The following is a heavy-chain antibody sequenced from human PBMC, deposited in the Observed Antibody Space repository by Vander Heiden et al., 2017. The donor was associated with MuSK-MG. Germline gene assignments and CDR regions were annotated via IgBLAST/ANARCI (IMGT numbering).Heavy chain of an antibody. J-gene: IGHJ4*02. CDR3: ARYDYYDSSGYYPNYFDY. V-gene: IGHV4-39*07. Sequence: QLQLQESGPGLVKPSETLSLTCTVSGGSISSSSYYWGWIRQPPGKGLEWIGSIYYSGSTYYNPSLKSRVTISVDTSKNQFSLKLSSVTAADTALYYCARYDYYDSSGYYPNYFDYWGQGTLVTVSS. CDR2: IYYSGST. D-gene: IGHD3-22*01. CDR1: GGSISSSSYY.